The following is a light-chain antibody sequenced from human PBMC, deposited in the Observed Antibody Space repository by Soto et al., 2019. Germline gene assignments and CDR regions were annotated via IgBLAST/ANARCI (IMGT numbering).Light chain of an antibody. V-gene: IGKV1-39*01. CDR1: QSVNND. Sequence: DVQMTQSPSSLSASVGDRVTITCRASQSVNNDLNWYQQKPGRAPNLLIYSASTLQSGVPSRFSGSGSGTDFTLTISSLQLEDFATYYCQQSFITPPTTFGQGTKVEIK. CDR3: QQSFITPPTT. J-gene: IGKJ2*01. CDR2: SAS.